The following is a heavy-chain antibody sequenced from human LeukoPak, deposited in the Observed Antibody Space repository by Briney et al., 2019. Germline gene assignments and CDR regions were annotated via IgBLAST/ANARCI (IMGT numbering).Heavy chain of an antibody. V-gene: IGHV4-59*01. D-gene: IGHD3-22*01. J-gene: IGHJ6*02. CDR1: GGSISSYY. Sequence: SETLSLTCTVSGGSISSYYWSWIRQPPGKGLEWNGYIYYSGSTNYNPSLKSRVSISVDTSKNQFSLKLSSVTAADTAVYYCARVYYDSSGYPDYYYYGMDVWGQGTTVTVSS. CDR3: ARVYYDSSGYPDYYYYGMDV. CDR2: IYYSGST.